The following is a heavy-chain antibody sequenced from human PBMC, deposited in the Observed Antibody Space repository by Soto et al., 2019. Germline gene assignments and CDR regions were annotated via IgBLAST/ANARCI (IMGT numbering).Heavy chain of an antibody. D-gene: IGHD3-22*01. V-gene: IGHV4-59*01. CDR1: GASISSYY. Sequence: PSETLSLPCTVSGASISSYYWSWIRQSPGKRLEWIGYIHSSGSTKNNPSVDSRVTISADTPKNQFTLKLRSVSAADTAVYYCVRGYFDGRGYSNTFDLWGQGTMVTVS. CDR2: IHSSGST. J-gene: IGHJ3*01. CDR3: VRGYFDGRGYSNTFDL.